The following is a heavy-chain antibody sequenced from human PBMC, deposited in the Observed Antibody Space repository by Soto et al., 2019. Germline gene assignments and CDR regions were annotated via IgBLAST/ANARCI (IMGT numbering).Heavy chain of an antibody. V-gene: IGHV3-66*04. CDR3: ARHRDGN. CDR2: IYSDGST. J-gene: IGHJ4*02. Sequence: VQLVESGGGVVQPGGSLRLSCAVSGFTVSSNYMSWVRQAPGNGLEWVSVIYSDGSTHYADSVKGRFTISRDKSKNTVYLQMNSLRADDTAEYYCARHRDGNWGQGTLVTVS. CDR1: GFTVSSNY.